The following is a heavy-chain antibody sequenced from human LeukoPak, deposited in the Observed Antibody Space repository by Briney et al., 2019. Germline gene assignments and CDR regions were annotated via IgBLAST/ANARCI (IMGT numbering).Heavy chain of an antibody. V-gene: IGHV3-9*01. CDR1: GFTFDDYA. CDR3: AKDIGWTVGVFDP. D-gene: IGHD3-10*01. CDR2: ISWNSGSI. Sequence: GRSLRLSCAASGFTFDDYAMHWVRQAPGKGLEWVSGISWNSGSIGYADSVKGRFTISRDNAKNSLYLQMNSLRAEDTALYYCAKDIGWTVGVFDPWGQGTLVTVSS. J-gene: IGHJ5*02.